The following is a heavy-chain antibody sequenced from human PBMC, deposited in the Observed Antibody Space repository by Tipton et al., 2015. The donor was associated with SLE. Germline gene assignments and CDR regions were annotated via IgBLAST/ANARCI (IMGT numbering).Heavy chain of an antibody. Sequence: TLSLTCAVYGGSFSGYYWSWIRQPPGKGLEWIGEINHSGSTNYNPSLKSRVTISVDTSKNQFSLKLSSGTAADTAVYYCARARDGYNQLFDYWGQGTLVTVSS. CDR1: GGSFSGYY. CDR3: ARARDGYNQLFDY. CDR2: INHSGST. V-gene: IGHV4-34*01. J-gene: IGHJ4*02. D-gene: IGHD5-24*01.